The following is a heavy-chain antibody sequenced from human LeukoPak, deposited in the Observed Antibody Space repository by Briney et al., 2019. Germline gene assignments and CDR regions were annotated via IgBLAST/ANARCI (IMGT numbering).Heavy chain of an antibody. CDR2: ISGSGGST. CDR3: AKDLGA. V-gene: IGHV3-23*01. CDR1: GFTVSRDA. Sequence: PGGLLRFSCASSGFTVSRDAMRGVGRGPGKGLEWVSAISGSGGSTYYADSVKGRFTISRDNSKNTLYLQMNSLRAEDTAVYYCAKDLGAWGQGALVTVSS. D-gene: IGHD3-16*01. J-gene: IGHJ5*02.